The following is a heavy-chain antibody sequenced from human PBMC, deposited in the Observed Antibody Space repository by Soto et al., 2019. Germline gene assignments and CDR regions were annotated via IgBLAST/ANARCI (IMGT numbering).Heavy chain of an antibody. CDR2: VTHSGTA. CDR1: GGSIASGAFS. CDR3: ARIHWAQSSLNY. D-gene: IGHD6-19*01. Sequence: SETLSLTCAVSGGSIASGAFSLSWIRQPPGKGLEWIGYVTHSGTAYSIPSLNGRLTLSVDSSQTQFSLKLTSVTAADSAFSYCARIHWAQSSLNYWGRGILVTVSS. J-gene: IGHJ4*02. V-gene: IGHV4-30-2*01.